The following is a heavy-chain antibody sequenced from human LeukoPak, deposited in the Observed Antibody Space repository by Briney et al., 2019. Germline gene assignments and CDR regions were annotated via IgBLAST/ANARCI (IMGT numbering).Heavy chain of an antibody. CDR3: ARAFNYGYYFPFDF. D-gene: IGHD3-22*01. V-gene: IGHV4-59*01. J-gene: IGHJ4*02. CDR1: GGSMNTYY. Sequence: SSETLSLTCTVSGGSMNTYYWSWMRQPPGKGLEWIGYIYYSGNTYYNPSLQSRVTISVDTSKNQFSLKLSSVTTADTAVYFCARAFNYGYYFPFDFWGQGTLVTVSS. CDR2: IYYSGNT.